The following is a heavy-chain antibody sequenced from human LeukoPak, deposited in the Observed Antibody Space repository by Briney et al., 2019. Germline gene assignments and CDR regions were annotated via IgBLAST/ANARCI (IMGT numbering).Heavy chain of an antibody. D-gene: IGHD6-13*01. CDR3: ARVGGGSSRYVYNWFDS. CDR1: GGSISSSSFY. Sequence: SETLSLTCTVSGGSISSSSFYWGWIRQPPGKGLEWIGSIYYSGTTYYNPSLKSRVTISVDTSKNQFSLKLSSVTAADTAVYYCARVGGGSSRYVYNWFDSWGQGTLVTVSS. V-gene: IGHV4-39*01. CDR2: IYYSGTT. J-gene: IGHJ5*01.